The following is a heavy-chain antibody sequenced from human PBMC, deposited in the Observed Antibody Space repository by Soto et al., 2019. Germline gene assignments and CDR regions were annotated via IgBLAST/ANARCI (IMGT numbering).Heavy chain of an antibody. V-gene: IGHV3-33*01. CDR2: VWYDGSNG. D-gene: IGHD6-6*01. CDR1: GFIFSNFG. J-gene: IGHJ6*02. Sequence: GGSLRLSCAASGFIFSNFGMHWVRQAPGKGLEWVAGVWYDGSNGVSADSVKGRFTISRDNSKNTLYLRMTSLRAEDTAVYYCARDPRTARASAMDVWGQGTTVTVSS. CDR3: ARDPRTARASAMDV.